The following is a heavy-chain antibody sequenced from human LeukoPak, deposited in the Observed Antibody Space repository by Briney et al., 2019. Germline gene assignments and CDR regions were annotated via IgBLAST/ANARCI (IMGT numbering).Heavy chain of an antibody. J-gene: IGHJ2*01. CDR1: GGPISSYS. Sequence: SETLSLTCTVSGGPISSYSWNWIRQPAGKGLEWIGQISTSGSTNYNPSLKSRVTMSLDTSKNHFSLKLTSVTAADTAVYYCARSFLGDWYFDLWGRGTLVTVSS. D-gene: IGHD1-26*01. CDR3: ARSFLGDWYFDL. V-gene: IGHV4-4*07. CDR2: ISTSGST.